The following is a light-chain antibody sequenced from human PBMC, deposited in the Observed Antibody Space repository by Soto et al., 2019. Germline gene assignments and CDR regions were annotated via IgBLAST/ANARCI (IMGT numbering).Light chain of an antibody. CDR3: QEYSSSRT. J-gene: IGKJ1*01. Sequence: EVVLTQSPGTLSLSPGERASLSCRASQSVSSGYLAWYQHKPGQAPRLLIYGASTRAAGIPDRFSGSGSETDFTLTISRLEPEDFAVYYCQEYSSSRTFGQGTKVEIK. CDR1: QSVSSGY. CDR2: GAS. V-gene: IGKV3-20*01.